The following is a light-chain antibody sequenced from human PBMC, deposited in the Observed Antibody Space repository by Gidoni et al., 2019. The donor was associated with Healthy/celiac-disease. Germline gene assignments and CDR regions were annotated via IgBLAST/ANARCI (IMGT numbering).Light chain of an antibody. Sequence: EIVVTQSPATLSVSPGERATLSCRASQSVSSNLAWYKQKPGQAPRLLIYGASTMATGKPARFSGSGSGKEFTLTISSLQSEDFAVYYCQQYNNWPRTFGQGTKVEIK. V-gene: IGKV3-15*01. CDR2: GAS. CDR1: QSVSSN. J-gene: IGKJ1*01. CDR3: QQYNNWPRT.